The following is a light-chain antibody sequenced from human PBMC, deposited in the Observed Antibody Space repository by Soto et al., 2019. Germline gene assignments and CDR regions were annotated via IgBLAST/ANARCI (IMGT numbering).Light chain of an antibody. CDR2: DAS. Sequence: IVLALSPATLSLSPGERATLCLVASQSVSSSFLAWYQQKPGLAPRLLIYDASSRATGIPDRFSGSRSGAEYTLTINSLQSEEFAVYYCQPYNNWPHTFGGGTKVDI. V-gene: IGKV3D-20*01. J-gene: IGKJ4*01. CDR3: QPYNNWPHT. CDR1: QSVSSSF.